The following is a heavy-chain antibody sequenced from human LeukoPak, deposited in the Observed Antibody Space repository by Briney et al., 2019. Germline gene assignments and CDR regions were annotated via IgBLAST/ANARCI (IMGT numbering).Heavy chain of an antibody. CDR1: GFTFSSYA. D-gene: IGHD5-24*01. CDR3: AKPVVEMATRSGLEG. J-gene: IGHJ4*02. Sequence: GRSLRLSCAASGFTFSSYAMHWVRQAPGKGLEWVAVISYDGSNKYYADSVKGRFTISRDNSKNTLYLQMNSLRAEDTAVYYCAKPVVEMATRSGLEGWGQGTLVTVSS. CDR2: ISYDGSNK. V-gene: IGHV3-30-3*01.